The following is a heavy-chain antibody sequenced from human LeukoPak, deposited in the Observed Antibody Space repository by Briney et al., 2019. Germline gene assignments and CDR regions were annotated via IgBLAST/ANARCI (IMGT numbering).Heavy chain of an antibody. J-gene: IGHJ4*02. V-gene: IGHV3-11*04. Sequence: GGSLRLSCAASGFTFSDYYMGWIRQAAGKGLEWVSYITDNGRKIYYADSVKGRFTISRDNAKYSLYLQINRLRDEDTAVYYCARDPGSSTSLFDYWGQGTLVTVSS. CDR1: GFTFSDYY. D-gene: IGHD2-2*01. CDR3: ARDPGSSTSLFDY. CDR2: ITDNGRKI.